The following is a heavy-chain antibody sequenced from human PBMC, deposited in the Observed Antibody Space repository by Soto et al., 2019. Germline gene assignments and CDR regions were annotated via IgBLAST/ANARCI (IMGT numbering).Heavy chain of an antibody. Sequence: PGGSLRLSCAASGFTFSSYGMHWVRQAPGKGLEWVAVIWYDGSNKYYADSVKGRFTISRDNSKNTLYLQMNSLRAEDTAVYYCARDLDYDSSGYYGYYYYGMDVWGQGTTVTVSS. D-gene: IGHD3-22*01. J-gene: IGHJ6*02. CDR3: ARDLDYDSSGYYGYYYYGMDV. CDR1: GFTFSSYG. CDR2: IWYDGSNK. V-gene: IGHV3-33*01.